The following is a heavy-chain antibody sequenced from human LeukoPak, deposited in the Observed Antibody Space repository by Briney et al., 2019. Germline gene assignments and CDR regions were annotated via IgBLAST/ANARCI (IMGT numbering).Heavy chain of an antibody. CDR3: ARCRTVATADY. D-gene: IGHD5-12*01. CDR1: GFTFSSYE. V-gene: IGHV3-48*03. CDR2: INSSGSTI. J-gene: IGHJ4*02. Sequence: GGSLRLSCAASGFTFSSYEMNWVRQAPGKGLEWVSYINSSGSTIYYADSVKGRFTISRDNAKNSLYLQMNSLRAEDTAVYYCARCRTVATADYWGQGTLVTVSS.